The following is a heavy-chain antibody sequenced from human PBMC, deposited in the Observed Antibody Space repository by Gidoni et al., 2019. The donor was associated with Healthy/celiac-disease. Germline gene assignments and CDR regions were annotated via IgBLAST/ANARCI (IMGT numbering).Heavy chain of an antibody. CDR3: ARCYGSGSAYYYGMDV. D-gene: IGHD3-10*01. CDR1: GGSISSGDYD. CDR2: IDYSGST. J-gene: IGHJ6*02. Sequence: QVQLQESGPGLVKPSQPLSLTCTVSGGSISSGDYDWSWIRQPPGKGLEWIGYIDYSGSTYYNPSLKSRVTISVDTSKNQFSLKLSSVTAADTAVYYCARCYGSGSAYYYGMDVWGQGTTVTVSS. V-gene: IGHV4-30-4*01.